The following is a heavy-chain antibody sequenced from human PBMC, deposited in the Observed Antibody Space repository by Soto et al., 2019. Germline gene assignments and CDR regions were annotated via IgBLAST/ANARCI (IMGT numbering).Heavy chain of an antibody. D-gene: IGHD3-16*01. Sequence: SVKVSCKASGGTSSSYAISWVRQAPGQGLEWMGGIIPNFGTASYAQKFQGRVTMTTDTSTSTAYMELSSLRSEDTAVYYCARGEGVMIKFGGVPWGQGTLVTVSS. V-gene: IGHV1-69*05. J-gene: IGHJ5*02. CDR2: IIPNFGTA. CDR3: ARGEGVMIKFGGVP. CDR1: GGTSSSYA.